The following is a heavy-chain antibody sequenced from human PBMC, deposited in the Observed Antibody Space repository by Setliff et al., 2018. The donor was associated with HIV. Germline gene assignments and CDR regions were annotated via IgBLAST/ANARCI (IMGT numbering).Heavy chain of an antibody. D-gene: IGHD1-20*01. Sequence: GSLRLSCAASGFTFMNYWMNWVRQAPGKRLEWVGRINSRTHGGTTDYAAPVKGRFSISRNDPSDTVYMQMNSLKTEDTDIYYCNNPNWNHNIIWGQGTLVTVSS. J-gene: IGHJ4*01. CDR2: INSRTHGGTT. CDR1: GFTFMNYW. V-gene: IGHV3-15*07. CDR3: NNPNWNHNII.